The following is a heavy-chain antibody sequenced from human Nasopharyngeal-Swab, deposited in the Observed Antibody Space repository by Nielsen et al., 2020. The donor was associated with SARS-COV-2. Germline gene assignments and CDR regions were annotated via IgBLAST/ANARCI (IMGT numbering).Heavy chain of an antibody. V-gene: IGHV3-30*04. J-gene: IGHJ6*02. CDR2: ISYDGSNK. CDR1: GFTFSSYA. CDR3: AREMITFGGVIGDYYGMDV. D-gene: IGHD3-16*02. Sequence: GESLKISCAASGFTFSSYAMSWVRQAPGKGLEWVAVISYDGSNKYYADSVKGRFTISRDNSKNTLYLQMNSLRAEDTAVYYCAREMITFGGVIGDYYGMDVWGQGTTVTVSS.